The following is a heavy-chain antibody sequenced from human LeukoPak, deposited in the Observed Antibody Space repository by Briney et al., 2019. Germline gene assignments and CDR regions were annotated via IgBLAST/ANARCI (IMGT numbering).Heavy chain of an antibody. V-gene: IGHV1-2*02. CDR1: GYTFTGYY. Sequence: ASVKVSCKASGYTFTGYYMHWVRQAPGQGLEWMGWINPNSGGTNYAQKFQGRVTMTTDTSTSTAYMELRSLRSDDTAVYYCARVRYYYYYMDVWGKGTTVTISS. J-gene: IGHJ6*03. CDR2: INPNSGGT. CDR3: ARVRYYYYYMDV.